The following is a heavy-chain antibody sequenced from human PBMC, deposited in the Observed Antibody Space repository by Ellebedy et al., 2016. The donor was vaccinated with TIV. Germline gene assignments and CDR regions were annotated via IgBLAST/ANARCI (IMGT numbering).Heavy chain of an antibody. CDR3: ERDSRNSGYY. J-gene: IGHJ4*01. CDR1: GLTFSDFL. D-gene: IGHD4-23*01. Sequence: GESLKISCAVSGLTFSDFLMCWVRQAPGRGLEWVANIKPDGSVKYYVDSVKGRFTISSDNAKNAVYLQMNSLRAEDTAVYYCERDSRNSGYYWGQGTLVTVSS. CDR2: IKPDGSVK. V-gene: IGHV3-7*03.